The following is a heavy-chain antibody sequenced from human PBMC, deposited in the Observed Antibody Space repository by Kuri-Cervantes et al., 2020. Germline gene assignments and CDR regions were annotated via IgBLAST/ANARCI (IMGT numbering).Heavy chain of an antibody. Sequence: GSLRLSCTVSGGSVSSSSYYWSWIRQPPGKGLEWIGYIYYSGSTNYNPSLKSRVTISVDTSKNQFSLKLTSVTAADTAVYYCARQGYSYAYKYWGQGTLVTVSS. CDR2: IYYSGST. CDR3: ARQGYSYAYKY. CDR1: GGSVSSSSYY. J-gene: IGHJ4*02. D-gene: IGHD5-18*01. V-gene: IGHV4-61*01.